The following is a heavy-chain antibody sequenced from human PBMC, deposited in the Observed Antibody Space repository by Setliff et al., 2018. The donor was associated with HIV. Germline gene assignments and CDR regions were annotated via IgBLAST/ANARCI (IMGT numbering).Heavy chain of an antibody. Sequence: ASVKVSCKASGYTFTNFYLHWVRQAPGQGLEWVGIVNPTSGSTTYAQTFQGRVTMTGDTYTSTVYMEVSSLRSEDTAVYYCARGREKQWPVLADCLFDFWGQGTLVTAPQ. CDR1: GYTFTNFY. CDR2: VNPTSGST. V-gene: IGHV1-46*01. CDR3: ARGREKQWPVLADCLFDF. J-gene: IGHJ4*02. D-gene: IGHD6-19*01.